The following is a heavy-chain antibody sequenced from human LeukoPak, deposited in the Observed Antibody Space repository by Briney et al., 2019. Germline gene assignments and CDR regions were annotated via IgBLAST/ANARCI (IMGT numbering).Heavy chain of an antibody. V-gene: IGHV3-33*08. J-gene: IGHJ3*02. D-gene: IGHD3-22*01. CDR1: EFTFSNYA. Sequence: GGSLRLSCAASEFTFSNYALSWVRQAPGKGLEWVAIIWYDGSNKYYADSVKGRFTISRDTSKNTLYLQMDSLRAEDTAVYYCASGDTTGYSGDAFNIWGQGTMVTVSS. CDR2: IWYDGSNK. CDR3: ASGDTTGYSGDAFNI.